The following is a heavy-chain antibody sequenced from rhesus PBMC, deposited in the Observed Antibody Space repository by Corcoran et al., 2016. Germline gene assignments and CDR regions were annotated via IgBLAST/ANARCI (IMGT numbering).Heavy chain of an antibody. Sequence: QVQLQESGQGLVKPSPTLSLTCAIAGDSVSSNSAAWNWIRQAPSGGLEWRGRTYYRSKWYNDYAQSVQNRITINPDTSKNQFSLQLNSVTPEDMAVYYCARAGVSAAGLDYWGQGVLVTVSS. CDR1: GDSVSSNSAA. D-gene: IGHD6S26*01. CDR3: ARAGVSAAGLDY. J-gene: IGHJ4*01. CDR2: TYYRSKWYN. V-gene: IGHV6-1*01.